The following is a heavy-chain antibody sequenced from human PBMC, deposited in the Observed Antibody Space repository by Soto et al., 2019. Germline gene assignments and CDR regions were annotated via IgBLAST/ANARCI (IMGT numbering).Heavy chain of an antibody. J-gene: IGHJ6*02. CDR2: IWYDGSNK. Sequence: PGGSLRLSCAASGFTFSSYGMHWVRQAPGKGLEWVAVIWYDGSNKYYADSVKGRFTISRDNSKNTLYLQMNSLRAEDTAVYYCARDEPEHFQDYGMDVWGQGTTATVSS. D-gene: IGHD1-1*01. CDR1: GFTFSSYG. CDR3: ARDEPEHFQDYGMDV. V-gene: IGHV3-33*01.